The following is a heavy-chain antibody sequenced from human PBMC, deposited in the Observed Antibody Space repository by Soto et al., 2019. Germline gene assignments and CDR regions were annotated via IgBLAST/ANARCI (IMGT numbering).Heavy chain of an antibody. CDR2: IYPGDSDT. Sequence: GESLKISCKGSGYSFTSDWIGWVLQMPGKGLEWMGIIYPGDSDTRYSPSFQGQVTISADKSISTAYLQWSSLKASDTAMYYCARHKGSVVPAAMSHYYMDVWGKGTTVTVSS. CDR3: ARHKGSVVPAAMSHYYMDV. CDR1: GYSFTSDW. J-gene: IGHJ6*03. V-gene: IGHV5-51*01. D-gene: IGHD2-2*01.